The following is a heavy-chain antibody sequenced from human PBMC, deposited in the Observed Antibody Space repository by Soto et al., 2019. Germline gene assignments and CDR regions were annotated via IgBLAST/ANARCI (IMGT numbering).Heavy chain of an antibody. J-gene: IGHJ5*01. Sequence: QVQLVESGGGEVQPGGSLRLSCAASVFTFSRHAIHWVRLTPGRGLEWVLAISRDGSYIYYTDSVKGRFTVSRDNSKNTVFVQMNRLIPDDTALYFCARTRNGGVADSFDSWGQGTRVTVSS. CDR1: VFTFSRHA. V-gene: IGHV3-30*04. CDR3: ARTRNGGVADSFDS. D-gene: IGHD3-3*01. CDR2: ISRDGSYI.